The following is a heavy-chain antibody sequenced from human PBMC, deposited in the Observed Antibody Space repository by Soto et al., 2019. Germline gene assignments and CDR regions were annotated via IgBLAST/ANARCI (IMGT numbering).Heavy chain of an antibody. D-gene: IGHD3-10*01. CDR1: GDSVSSNSAA. V-gene: IGHV6-1*01. CDR3: ARDGPTMVRGVFLASFDP. Sequence: SQTLSLTCAISGDSVSSNSAAWNWIRQSPSRGLEWLGRTYYRSKWYNDYAVSVKSRITINPDTSKNQFSLQLNSVTPEDTAVYYCARDGPTMVRGVFLASFDPWGQGTRVTVAS. J-gene: IGHJ5*02. CDR2: TYYRSKWYN.